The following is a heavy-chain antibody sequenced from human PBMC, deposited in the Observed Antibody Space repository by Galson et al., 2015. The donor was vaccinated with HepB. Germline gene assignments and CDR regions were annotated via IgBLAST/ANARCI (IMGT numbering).Heavy chain of an antibody. V-gene: IGHV3-7*04. Sequence: SLRLSCAASGFTFSSYRMSWVRQAPGKGLEWVANIKQEGSEKYYVDSVKGRFTISRDNAKNSLYLQMNSLRTEDTAVYYCARGTYYYDSSGYYYYAFDIWGQGTMVTVSS. CDR1: GFTFSSYR. D-gene: IGHD3-22*01. J-gene: IGHJ3*02. CDR2: IKQEGSEK. CDR3: ARGTYYYDSSGYYYYAFDI.